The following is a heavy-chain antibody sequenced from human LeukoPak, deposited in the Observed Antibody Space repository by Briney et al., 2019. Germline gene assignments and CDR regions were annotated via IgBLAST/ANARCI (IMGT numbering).Heavy chain of an antibody. CDR1: GFTFNTYA. V-gene: IGHV4-34*01. D-gene: IGHD6-19*01. J-gene: IGHJ5*02. CDR3: ARDKSIAVACTVTWFDP. Sequence: PGGSLRLSCAASGFTFNTYAMSWVRQPPGKGLEWVGEINHSGSTNYNLSLKRRVTISIDTTKNKFSLKQSSVTAAATAVYSRARDKSIAVACTVTWFDPWGQGTLVTVSS. CDR2: INHSGST.